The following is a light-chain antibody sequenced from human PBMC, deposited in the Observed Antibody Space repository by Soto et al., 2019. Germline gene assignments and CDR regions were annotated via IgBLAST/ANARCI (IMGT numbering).Light chain of an antibody. CDR1: QGIRND. J-gene: IGKJ2*02. CDR2: AAS. CDR3: LQHNSYPST. V-gene: IGKV1-17*01. Sequence: DIQMTQSPSSLSASVGDRVTITCRASQGIRNDLGCYQQKTGKDTERLIYAASTLHRVVRSRFRGSGSATDFTLTSSSLQPEDFATYSCLQHNSYPSTFGQGTKLEI.